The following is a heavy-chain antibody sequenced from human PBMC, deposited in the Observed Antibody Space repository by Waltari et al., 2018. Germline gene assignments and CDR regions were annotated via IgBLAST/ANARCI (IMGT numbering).Heavy chain of an antibody. D-gene: IGHD6-19*01. V-gene: IGHV3-74*01. J-gene: IGHJ6*02. Sequence: EEQLVESGGGLAQPGESLRLSCAASGFTFSRYWMDWVRQAPGKGLVWDSRINSDGSSTTYADSVKGRFTISRDNAKNTLYVQMNRLRAEDTAVYYCARVATKTYSSPVPGRPYYYGMDVWGQGTTVTVSS. CDR3: ARVATKTYSSPVPGRPYYYGMDV. CDR1: GFTFSRYW. CDR2: INSDGSST.